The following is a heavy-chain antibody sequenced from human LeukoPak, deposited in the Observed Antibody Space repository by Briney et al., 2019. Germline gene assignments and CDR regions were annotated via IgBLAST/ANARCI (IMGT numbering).Heavy chain of an antibody. CDR3: AREGITMVRGVPQGVDC. CDR2: IYYSGST. D-gene: IGHD3-10*01. Sequence: SQTLSLTCTVSGGSISSGDYYWSWIRQHPGKGLEWIGYIYYSGSTYYNPSLKSRVTISVDTSKNQFSLKLSSVTAADTAVYYCAREGITMVRGVPQGVDCWGQGTLVTVSS. J-gene: IGHJ4*02. CDR1: GGSISSGDYY. V-gene: IGHV4-31*03.